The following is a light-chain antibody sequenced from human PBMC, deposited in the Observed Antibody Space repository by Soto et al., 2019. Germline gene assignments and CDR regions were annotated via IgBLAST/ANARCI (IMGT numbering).Light chain of an antibody. CDR1: QSLRTSY. CDR3: QHNGGSLVNT. Sequence: IVLTQSPGTLSLSPGERATLSCRASQSLRTSYLAWYQQRHGQAPRLLIYGVSNRATGVPNRFRGTGSGKYFPIIISRLEPEDFTFYYRQHNGGSLVNTFGQGTKLEI. V-gene: IGKV3-20*01. CDR2: GVS. J-gene: IGKJ2*01.